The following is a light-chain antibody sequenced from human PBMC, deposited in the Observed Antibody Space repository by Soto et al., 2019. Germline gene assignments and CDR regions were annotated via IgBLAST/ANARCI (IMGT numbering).Light chain of an antibody. CDR3: HQRQRWPRT. V-gene: IGKV3-11*01. CDR2: LTS. J-gene: IGKJ1*01. CDR1: QALNTR. Sequence: EIVLTQSPATLSAFPGDRVTLSCRASQALNTRLAWYQHKPGQAPRLLIYLTSNRAAGVPSRFSAWGSETDFTLTISDVQPEDFAVYYCHQRQRWPRTFGQGSKV.